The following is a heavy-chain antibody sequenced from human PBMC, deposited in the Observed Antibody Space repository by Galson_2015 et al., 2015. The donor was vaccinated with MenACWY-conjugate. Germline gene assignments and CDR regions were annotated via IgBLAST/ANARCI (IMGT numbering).Heavy chain of an antibody. J-gene: IGHJ4*02. D-gene: IGHD2-15*01. CDR3: AKVGFPARGSSGAFDY. V-gene: IGHV3-23*01. CDR1: GFTFRSYA. Sequence: SLRLSCAASGFTFRSYAMSWVRQAPGKGLEWVSTINNSGGNTYYADSVKGRFTLSRDNFKNTLYLQMNSLRVEDTAVYYCAKVGFPARGSSGAFDYWGQGAMVTVSS. CDR2: INNSGGNT.